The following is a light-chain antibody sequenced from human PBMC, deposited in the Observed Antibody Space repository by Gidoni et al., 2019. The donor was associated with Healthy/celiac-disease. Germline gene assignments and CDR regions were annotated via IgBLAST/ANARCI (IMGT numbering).Light chain of an antibody. J-gene: IGKJ2*04. CDR2: AAS. V-gene: IGKV1-39*01. CDR3: QQSYSTPPEGS. Sequence: DIQMTQSPSSLSASVGDRVTITCRPRQSISSYLNWYQQKPGKAPKLLIYAASSLQSGVPSRFSGSGSGTDFTLTISSLQPEDFATYYCQQSYSTPPEGSFXQXTKLEIK. CDR1: QSISSY.